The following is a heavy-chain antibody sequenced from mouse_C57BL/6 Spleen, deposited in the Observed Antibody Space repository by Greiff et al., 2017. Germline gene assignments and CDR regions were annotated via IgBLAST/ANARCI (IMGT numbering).Heavy chain of an antibody. CDR1: GFTFSSYA. CDR3: ASAYYYCSSPLLSMDY. J-gene: IGHJ4*01. V-gene: IGHV5-4*01. Sequence: EVHLVESGGGLVKPGGSLKLSCAASGFTFSSYAMSWVRQTPEKRLEWVATISDGGSYTYYPDNVQGRFTISRDNATNNLYLQMSHLQSEDSAVYYCASAYYYCSSPLLSMDYWGQGTSVTVSS. CDR2: ISDGGSYT. D-gene: IGHD1-1*01.